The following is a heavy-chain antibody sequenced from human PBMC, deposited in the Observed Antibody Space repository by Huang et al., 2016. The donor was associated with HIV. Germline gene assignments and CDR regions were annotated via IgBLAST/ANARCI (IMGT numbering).Heavy chain of an antibody. V-gene: IGHV1-69*01. D-gene: IGHD2-2*01. Sequence: QVQLVQSGAEVKKPGSSVKVSCKASGGSFSNHVFSWVRQGPGQGLEWMGGSIPIFGTTNDAQQFQGRVTITADESTGTAYLELSSLRSEDTAVYFCARESNIVVVPHTIKFFDYWGQGTLVTVSS. CDR1: GGSFSNHV. CDR2: SIPIFGTT. J-gene: IGHJ4*02. CDR3: ARESNIVVVPHTIKFFDY.